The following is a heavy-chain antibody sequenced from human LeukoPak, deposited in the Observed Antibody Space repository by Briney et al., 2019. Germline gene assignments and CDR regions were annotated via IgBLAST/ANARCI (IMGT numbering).Heavy chain of an antibody. V-gene: IGHV3-30*01. CDR2: ISYHGDIT. J-gene: IGHJ4*02. CDR1: GFTFSSYA. D-gene: IGHD3-10*01. Sequence: PGGSLRLSRAASGFTFSSYAMHWVRQAPGKGLEWVALISYHGDITYYADSVKGRFTLSRDNSKTTLFLQLNSLRAEDTAVYYCARDSTYYYDSGSSGPHYFDFWGQGTLVTVSS. CDR3: ARDSTYYYDSGSSGPHYFDF.